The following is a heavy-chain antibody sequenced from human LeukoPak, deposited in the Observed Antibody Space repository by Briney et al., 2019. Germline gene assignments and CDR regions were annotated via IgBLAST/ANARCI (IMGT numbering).Heavy chain of an antibody. Sequence: GGSLRLSWAASGFTFRSYGMHWVRQAPGKGLEWVAVIWYDGSNKYYADSVKGRFTVSRDNSKNTLYLQMNSLRAEDTAVYYCATAVASSSGWYADYWGQGTLVTVSS. CDR3: ATAVASSSGWYADY. V-gene: IGHV3-33*01. D-gene: IGHD6-19*01. CDR1: GFTFRSYG. CDR2: IWYDGSNK. J-gene: IGHJ4*02.